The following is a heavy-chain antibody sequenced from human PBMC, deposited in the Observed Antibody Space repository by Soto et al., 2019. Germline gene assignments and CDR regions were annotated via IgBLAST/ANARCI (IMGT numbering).Heavy chain of an antibody. CDR1: GYTFTSYG. D-gene: IGHD2-15*01. CDR3: AGDSFGTLVVAATNAYYYYGMDV. Sequence: ASVKVSCKASGYTFTSYGISWVRQAPGQGLEWMGWISAYNGNTNYAQKLQGRVTMTTDTSTSTAYMELRSLRSDDTAVYYCAGDSFGTLVVAATNAYYYYGMDVWGQGTTVTVSS. J-gene: IGHJ6*02. CDR2: ISAYNGNT. V-gene: IGHV1-18*04.